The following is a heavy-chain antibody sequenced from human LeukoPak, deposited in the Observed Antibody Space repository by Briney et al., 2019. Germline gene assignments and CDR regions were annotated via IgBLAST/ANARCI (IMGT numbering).Heavy chain of an antibody. Sequence: SETLSLTCSVSRGYIRHIDYYWGWIRQPPGKGLEWIGNVYKSGTTYYNPSLSSRVTMSVDTSKSQFSLRVSSVTAADTAVYYCARELITKADAFDIWGQGTMVTVSS. V-gene: IGHV4-39*07. D-gene: IGHD1-20*01. CDR3: ARELITKADAFDI. J-gene: IGHJ3*02. CDR1: RGYIRHIDYY. CDR2: VYKSGTT.